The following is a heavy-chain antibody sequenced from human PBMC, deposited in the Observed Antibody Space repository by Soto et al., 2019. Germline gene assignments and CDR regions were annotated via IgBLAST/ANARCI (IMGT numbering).Heavy chain of an antibody. V-gene: IGHV4-31*03. D-gene: IGHD5-18*01. Sequence: QVQLQESGPGLVKPSQTLSLTCTVSGGSISSGGYYWSWIRQHPGKGLEWIGYTYYSGSTYYNPSLKSRVTISVDSSKSQFALKLTSVTAAHTAVYYCARSYGSLTEYFQHWGQGTLVTVSS. J-gene: IGHJ1*01. CDR3: ARSYGSLTEYFQH. CDR2: TYYSGST. CDR1: GGSISSGGYY.